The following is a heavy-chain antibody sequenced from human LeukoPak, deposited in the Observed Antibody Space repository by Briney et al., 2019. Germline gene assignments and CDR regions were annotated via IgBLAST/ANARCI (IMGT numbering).Heavy chain of an antibody. Sequence: SETLSLTCTVSGGSISSGDYYWSWIRQPPGKGLEWIGYIYYSGGTYYNPSLKSRVTISVDTSKNQFSLKLSSVTAADTAVYYCAREVGGGQKQTPRRGPCNWFDPWGQGTLVTVSS. D-gene: IGHD3-16*01. CDR1: GGSISSGDYY. CDR3: AREVGGGQKQTPRRGPCNWFDP. J-gene: IGHJ5*02. V-gene: IGHV4-30-4*01. CDR2: IYYSGGT.